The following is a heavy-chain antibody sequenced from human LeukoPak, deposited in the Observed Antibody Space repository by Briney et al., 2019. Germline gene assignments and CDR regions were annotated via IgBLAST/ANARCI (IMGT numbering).Heavy chain of an antibody. CDR3: ARDLGFWSGPDY. Sequence: PSETLSLTCTVSGDSISSYYWSWIRQPPGKGLEWIGYIYDSGSTNYHPSLKSRVTISADTSKNQFSLKLRSVTAADTAVYYCARDLGFWSGPDYWGQGTLVTVSS. CDR1: GDSISSYY. J-gene: IGHJ4*02. V-gene: IGHV4-59*01. CDR2: IYDSGST. D-gene: IGHD3-3*01.